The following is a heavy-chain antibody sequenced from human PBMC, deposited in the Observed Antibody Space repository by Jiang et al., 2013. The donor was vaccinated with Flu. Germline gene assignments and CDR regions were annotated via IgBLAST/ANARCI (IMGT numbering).Heavy chain of an antibody. CDR2: ISSSSSYI. J-gene: IGHJ4*02. CDR3: ARGDYGDYPFDY. CDR1: GFTFSSYS. V-gene: IGHV3-21*01. D-gene: IGHD4-17*01. Sequence: GLVKPGGSLRLSCAASGFTFSSYSMNWVRQAPGKGLEWVSSISSSSSYIYYADSVKGRFTISRDNAKNSLYLQMNSLRAEDTAVYYCARGDYGDYPFDYWGQGTLVTVSS.